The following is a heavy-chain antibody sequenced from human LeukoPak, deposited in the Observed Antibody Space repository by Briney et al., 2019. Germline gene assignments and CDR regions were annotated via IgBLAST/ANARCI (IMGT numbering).Heavy chain of an antibody. J-gene: IGHJ5*02. CDR3: ARDPSVNNAIGYNWFDH. CDR1: GFGFSSHW. D-gene: IGHD2/OR15-2a*01. V-gene: IGHV3-74*01. Sequence: QAGGSLRLSCAASGFGFSSHWMHWVRQAPGKGLVWVSRSNSDGSVRNYADSVEGRFIISRDNAKNTLYLRMNNLGVEDTAVYFCARDPSVNNAIGYNWFDHWGQGALVTVSS. CDR2: SNSDGSVR.